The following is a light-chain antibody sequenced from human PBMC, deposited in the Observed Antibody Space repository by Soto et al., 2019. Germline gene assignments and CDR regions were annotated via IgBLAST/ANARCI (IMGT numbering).Light chain of an antibody. Sequence: DIQMTQSPSSLSASVGDRVTITCQSIQDISNYLNWYQQKTGKAPKLLIYGASNLETGVPSRFSGSGCGTDFTFNISSLQPEDIATYYCQQYDKLLGTITFGQGTRLEIK. V-gene: IGKV1-33*01. CDR3: QQYDKLLGTIT. J-gene: IGKJ5*01. CDR2: GAS. CDR1: QDISNY.